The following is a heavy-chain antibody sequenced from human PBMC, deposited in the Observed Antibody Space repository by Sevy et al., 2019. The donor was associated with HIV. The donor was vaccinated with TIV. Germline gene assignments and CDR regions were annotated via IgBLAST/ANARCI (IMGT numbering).Heavy chain of an antibody. Sequence: ASVKVSCKTSGYTFTTYGISWVRQAPGQGLEWMGWINTYNGNTNYAQKLQGRVTMTADTSTTTAYMELRSLRSDDTAVYYCARKRTLGEPSDSWGQGTLVTVSS. J-gene: IGHJ5*01. CDR2: INTYNGNT. CDR1: GYTFTTYG. CDR3: ARKRTLGEPSDS. V-gene: IGHV1-18*01. D-gene: IGHD3-16*01.